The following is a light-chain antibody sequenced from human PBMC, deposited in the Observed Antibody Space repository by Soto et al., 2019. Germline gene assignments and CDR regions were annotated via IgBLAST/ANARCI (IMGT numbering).Light chain of an antibody. CDR2: EVS. Sequence: QSVLTQPASVSGSPGQSITISCTGTSSDVGGYNYVSWYQQHPGKAPKLMIFEVSNRPSGVSNRFSGSKSGNTASLTISGLQPEDEADYYCTSYTCSFTHHVGTGTPVTVL. J-gene: IGLJ1*01. CDR1: SSDVGGYNY. CDR3: TSYTCSFTHH. V-gene: IGLV2-14*01.